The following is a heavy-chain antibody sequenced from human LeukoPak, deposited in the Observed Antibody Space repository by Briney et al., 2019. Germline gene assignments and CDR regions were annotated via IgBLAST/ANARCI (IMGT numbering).Heavy chain of an antibody. D-gene: IGHD6-13*01. CDR3: AKDSPYSSSWRDPFDY. J-gene: IGHJ4*02. CDR2: LSGSGGST. CDR1: GFTFSSYA. Sequence: GGSLRLSCAASGFTFSSYAMSWVRQAPGKGLKWVSALSGSGGSTYYADSVKGRFTISRDNSKNTLYLQMNSLRAEDTAVYYCAKDSPYSSSWRDPFDYWGQGTLVTVSS. V-gene: IGHV3-23*01.